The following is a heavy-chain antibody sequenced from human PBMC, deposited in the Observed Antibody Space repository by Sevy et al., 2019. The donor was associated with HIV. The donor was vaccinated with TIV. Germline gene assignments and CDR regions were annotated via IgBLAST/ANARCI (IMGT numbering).Heavy chain of an antibody. Sequence: GGSLRLSCAASGFTFSSYWMSWVRQAPGKGLEWVANIKQDGSEKYYVDSVKGRFTISRDNAKNSLYLQMNSLRAEDXXXXXXXXXXXXXXXXXXXXXXXXXXXTDAFDIWGQGTMVTVSS. CDR2: IKQDGSEK. CDR1: GFTFSSYW. CDR3: XXXXXXXXXXXXXXXXXXXXXTDAFDI. J-gene: IGHJ3*02. V-gene: IGHV3-7*01.